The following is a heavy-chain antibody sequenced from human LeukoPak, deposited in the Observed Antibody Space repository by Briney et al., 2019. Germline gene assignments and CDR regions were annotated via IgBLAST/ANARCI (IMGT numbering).Heavy chain of an antibody. D-gene: IGHD4-11*01. V-gene: IGHV1-69*13. CDR1: GGTFSSYA. CDR2: IIPIFGTA. CDR3: ARVKHDYSNWGDYYYYYMDV. J-gene: IGHJ6*03. Sequence: GASVKVSCKASGGTFSSYAISWVRQAPGQGLEWMGGIIPIFGTANYAQKFQGRVTITADESTGTAYMELRSLRSDDTAVYYCARVKHDYSNWGDYYYYYMDVWGKGTTVTVSS.